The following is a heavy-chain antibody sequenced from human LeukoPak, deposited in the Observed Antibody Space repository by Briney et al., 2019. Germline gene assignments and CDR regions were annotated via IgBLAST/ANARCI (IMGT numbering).Heavy chain of an antibody. V-gene: IGHV4-39*01. CDR2: IYYSGST. CDR1: GGSISSSSYY. CDR3: SSTYNYDTSGYSYFDY. J-gene: IGHJ4*02. Sequence: PSETLSLTCTVAGGSISSSSYYWGWIRQPPGKGLEGIGSIYYSGSTYYNPSLKSRLTISVATSTNQFSLKLSSVTAADRAVYSCSSTYNYDTSGYSYFDYWGQGTLVTVSS. D-gene: IGHD3-22*01.